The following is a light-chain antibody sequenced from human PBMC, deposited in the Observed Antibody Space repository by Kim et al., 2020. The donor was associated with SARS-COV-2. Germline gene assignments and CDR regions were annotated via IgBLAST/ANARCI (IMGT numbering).Light chain of an antibody. CDR1: SSDVGGYNL. V-gene: IGLV2-23*02. CDR2: EVT. Sequence: QPVLTQSASVSGSPGQSITISCTGTSSDVGGYNLVSWYQQHPGKAPRLVIYEVTKRPSGVSNRFSGSKSGNTASLTISGLQAEDEADYYCCSYEGSSTFAFGGGTKVTVL. J-gene: IGLJ2*01. CDR3: CSYEGSSTFA.